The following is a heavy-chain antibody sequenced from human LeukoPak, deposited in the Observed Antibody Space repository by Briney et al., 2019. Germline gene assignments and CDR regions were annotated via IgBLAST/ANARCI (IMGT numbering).Heavy chain of an antibody. Sequence: SVKVSCKASGGTFSSYAISWVRQAPGQGLEWMGGIIPIFGTASYAQKFQGRVTITADKSTSTAYMELSSLRSEDTAVYYCARSYSSGWHDAFDIWGQGTMVTVSS. CDR3: ARSYSSGWHDAFDI. CDR1: GGTFSSYA. CDR2: IIPIFGTA. D-gene: IGHD6-19*01. J-gene: IGHJ3*02. V-gene: IGHV1-69*06.